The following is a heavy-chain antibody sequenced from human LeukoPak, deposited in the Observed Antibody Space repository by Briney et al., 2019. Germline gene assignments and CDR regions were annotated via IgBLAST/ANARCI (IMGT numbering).Heavy chain of an antibody. CDR2: ISRSGSTT. Sequence: PGGSLRLSCAASGFTYSSYEMNWVRQAPGKGLEWVSYISRSGSTTNYADSVKGRFTISRDNAKNSLYLQMNSLRAEDTAVYYCAKIGGSGWLFDYWGQGTLVTVSS. CDR3: AKIGGSGWLFDY. J-gene: IGHJ4*02. D-gene: IGHD6-19*01. V-gene: IGHV3-48*03. CDR1: GFTYSSYE.